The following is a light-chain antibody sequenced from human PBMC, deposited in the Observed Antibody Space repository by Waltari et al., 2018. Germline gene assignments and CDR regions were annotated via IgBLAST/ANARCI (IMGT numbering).Light chain of an antibody. V-gene: IGKV1-39*01. CDR2: AAS. J-gene: IGKJ1*01. Sequence: DIQLNQSPSSLSASVGDRVTITCRASQTINLFLNWYQQHPGKAPKLLIFAASNLQTGVPSRFSGSGSATHFTLTISSLQPEDFATYHCQQSYNTPWTFGQGTKVEIK. CDR3: QQSYNTPWT. CDR1: QTINLF.